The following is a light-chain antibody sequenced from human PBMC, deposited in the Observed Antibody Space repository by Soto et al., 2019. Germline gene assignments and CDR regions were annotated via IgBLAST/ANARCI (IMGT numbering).Light chain of an antibody. CDR2: KDS. J-gene: IGLJ1*01. CDR1: ALPKQY. CDR3: QSADSRGTSYV. V-gene: IGLV3-25*03. Sequence: SYELTQPPSVSVSPGQTARITCSGDALPKQYAYWYQQKPGQAPVLVLYKDSERPSGIPERFSGPSSGTTVTLTISGVQAEDEADYYCQSADSRGTSYVFGTGTKLTVL.